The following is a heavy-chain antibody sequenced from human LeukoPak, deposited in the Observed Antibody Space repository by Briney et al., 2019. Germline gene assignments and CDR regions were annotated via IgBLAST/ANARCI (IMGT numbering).Heavy chain of an antibody. CDR2: ISWNSGSI. CDR1: GFTFDDYA. Sequence: PGGSLRLSCAASGFTFDDYAMHWVRQAPGKGLEWVSGISWNSGSIGYADSVKGRFTISRDNAKNSLYLQMNSLRAEDTALYYCAKDISRSIAAAGTSYYYYGMDVWGQGTTVTVSS. CDR3: AKDISRSIAAAGTSYYYYGMDV. J-gene: IGHJ6*02. V-gene: IGHV3-9*01. D-gene: IGHD6-13*01.